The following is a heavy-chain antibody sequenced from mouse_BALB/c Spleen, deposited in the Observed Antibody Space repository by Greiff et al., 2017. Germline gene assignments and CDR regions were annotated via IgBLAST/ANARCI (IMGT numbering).Heavy chain of an antibody. CDR3: ARRSLYGNYGAMDY. CDR1: GFTFSSYT. D-gene: IGHD2-1*01. V-gene: IGHV5-12-2*01. J-gene: IGHJ4*01. Sequence: EVMLVESGGGLVQPGGSLKLSCAASGFTFSSYTMSWVRQTPEKRLEWVAYISNGGGSTYYPDTVKGRFTISRDNAKNTLYLQMSSLKSEDTAMYYCARRSLYGNYGAMDYWGQGTSVTVSS. CDR2: ISNGGGST.